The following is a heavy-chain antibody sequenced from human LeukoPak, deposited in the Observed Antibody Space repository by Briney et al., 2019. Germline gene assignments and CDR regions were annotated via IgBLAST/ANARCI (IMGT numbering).Heavy chain of an antibody. D-gene: IGHD2-2*01. CDR1: GGSISSGGYY. Sequence: PSETLSLTCTVSGGSISSGGYYWSWIRQHPGKGLEWIGYIYYSGSTYYNPSLKSRVTISVDTSKNQFSLKLSSVTAADTAVYYCARDILGYCSSTSCYGGHFDYWGQGTLVTGSS. V-gene: IGHV4-31*03. J-gene: IGHJ4*02. CDR2: IYYSGST. CDR3: ARDILGYCSSTSCYGGHFDY.